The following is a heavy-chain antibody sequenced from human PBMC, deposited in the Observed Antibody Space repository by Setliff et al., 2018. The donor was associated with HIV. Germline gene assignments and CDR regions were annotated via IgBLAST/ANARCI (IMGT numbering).Heavy chain of an antibody. V-gene: IGHV4-59*08. D-gene: IGHD3-10*01. J-gene: IGHJ4*02. CDR2: ISYSGTT. Sequence: SETLSLTCTVSGASIRSQYWSWIRKPPGKGLEWIGYISYSGTTNYNPSLKSRVTISMDTSKNQFSLKLNSVTATDTAIYYCARQSGPYGPSVPPDYWGQGTLVTVSS. CDR3: ARQSGPYGPSVPPDY. CDR1: GASIRSQY.